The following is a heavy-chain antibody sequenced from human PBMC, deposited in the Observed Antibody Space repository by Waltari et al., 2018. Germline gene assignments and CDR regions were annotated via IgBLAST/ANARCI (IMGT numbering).Heavy chain of an antibody. D-gene: IGHD4-17*01. Sequence: QVQLQESGPGLVKPSETLSLTCTVSGGSISSYYWSWLRQPPGKGLEWIGYIYYSGSTNYNPSLKSRVTISVDTSKNQFSLKLSSVTAADTAVYYCARVADYGGNLIDYWGQGTLVTVSS. CDR2: IYYSGST. J-gene: IGHJ4*02. V-gene: IGHV4-59*01. CDR1: GGSISSYY. CDR3: ARVADYGGNLIDY.